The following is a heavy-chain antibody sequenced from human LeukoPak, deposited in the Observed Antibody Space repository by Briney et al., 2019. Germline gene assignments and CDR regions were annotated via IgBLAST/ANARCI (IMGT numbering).Heavy chain of an antibody. V-gene: IGHV4-34*01. CDR1: GGSFSGYY. CDR2: INHSGST. Sequence: SEALSLTCAVYGGSFSGYYWSWIRQPPGKGLEWIGEINHSGSTNYNPSLKSRVTISVDTSKNQFSLKLSSVTAADTAVYYCARGRTPLYYYGSGSFYDYWGQGTLVTVSS. D-gene: IGHD3-10*01. CDR3: ARGRTPLYYYGSGSFYDY. J-gene: IGHJ4*02.